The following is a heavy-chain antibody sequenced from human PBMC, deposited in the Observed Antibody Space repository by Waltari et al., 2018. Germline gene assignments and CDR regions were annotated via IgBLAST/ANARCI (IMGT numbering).Heavy chain of an antibody. CDR3: AKDGDYYGMYSDGMDV. CDR1: GFTVSNYG. CDR2: ISYDGDNK. J-gene: IGHJ6*02. D-gene: IGHD3-10*01. Sequence: QVQLVESGGDVVQPGRSLRLSCAAFGFTVSNYGIPWVRQAPGKGLEWVAVISYDGDNKYYADSVKGRFTISRDNSKNTLYLQMNSLRAEDTAVYYCAKDGDYYGMYSDGMDVWGQGTTVTVSS. V-gene: IGHV3-30*18.